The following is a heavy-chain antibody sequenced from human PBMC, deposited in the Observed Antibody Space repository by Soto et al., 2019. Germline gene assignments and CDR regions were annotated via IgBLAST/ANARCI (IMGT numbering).Heavy chain of an antibody. V-gene: IGHV3-48*02. D-gene: IGHD1-26*01. CDR3: ARDPGIVGDTTGYSFDI. CDR1: GFTFSSYS. J-gene: IGHJ3*02. CDR2: ISSSSSTI. Sequence: PGGSLRLSCAASGFTFSSYSMNWVRQAPGKGLEWVSYISSSSSTIYYADSVKGRFTISRDNDKNSLYLQMNSLRDEDTAVYYCARDPGIVGDTTGYSFDIWGQGTMVTVSS.